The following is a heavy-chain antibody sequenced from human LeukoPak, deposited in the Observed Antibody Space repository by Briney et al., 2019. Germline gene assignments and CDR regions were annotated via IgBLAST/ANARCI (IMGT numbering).Heavy chain of an antibody. CDR1: GGTFSRFT. Sequence: ASVKVSCKASGGTFSRFTISWVRQAPGQGFEWMGGITPIFGTANFAQKFQGRVSITADESTSTAFMELSSLKSEDTAVYYCAREWGLESSGYYYAYWGQGTLVTVSS. D-gene: IGHD3-22*01. CDR3: AREWGLESSGYYYAY. CDR2: ITPIFGTA. V-gene: IGHV1-69*13. J-gene: IGHJ4*02.